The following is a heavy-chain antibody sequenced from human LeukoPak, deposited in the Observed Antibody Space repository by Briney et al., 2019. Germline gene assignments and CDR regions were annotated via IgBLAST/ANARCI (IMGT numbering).Heavy chain of an antibody. J-gene: IGHJ5*02. CDR2: FDPEDGET. V-gene: IGHV1-24*01. CDR1: GYTLTELS. D-gene: IGHD4-17*01. CDR3: ATGPLVTTGTNWFDP. Sequence: ASVKVSCKVSGYTLTELSMHWVRQAPGKGLEWMGGFDPEDGETIYAQKFQGRVTMTEDTSTDTAYMELSSLRSEDTAVYYCATGPLVTTGTNWFDPWGQGTLVTVSS.